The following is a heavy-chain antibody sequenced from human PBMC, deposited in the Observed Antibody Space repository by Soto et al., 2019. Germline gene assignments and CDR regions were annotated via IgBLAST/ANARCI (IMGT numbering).Heavy chain of an antibody. Sequence: GGSLRLSCAASGFTFNSYAMSWVRQAPGKGLEWVSAISASGDSTYYADAVKGRFTISRDNSKNTLYLEMNSLRAEDTALYYCAKTHTKILPGILWFDPWGQGTLVTVSS. CDR3: AKTHTKILPGILWFDP. CDR1: GFTFNSYA. V-gene: IGHV3-23*01. J-gene: IGHJ5*02. CDR2: ISASGDST. D-gene: IGHD3-10*01.